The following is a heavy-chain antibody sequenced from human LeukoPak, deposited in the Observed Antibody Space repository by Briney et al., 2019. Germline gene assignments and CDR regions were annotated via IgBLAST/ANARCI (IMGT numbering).Heavy chain of an antibody. CDR1: GFTFSSYA. CDR3: VSLPCSGGSCYADY. J-gene: IGHJ4*02. Sequence: PGGSLRLSCAASGFTFSSYAMHWVRQAPGKGLEWVAVISYDGSNKYYADSVKGRFTISRDNSKNTLYLQMNSLRAEDTAVYYCVSLPCSGGSCYADYWGQGTLVTVSS. V-gene: IGHV3-30-3*01. D-gene: IGHD2-15*01. CDR2: ISYDGSNK.